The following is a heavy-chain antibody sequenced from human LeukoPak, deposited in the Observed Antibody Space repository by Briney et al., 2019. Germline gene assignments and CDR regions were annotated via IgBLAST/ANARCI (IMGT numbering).Heavy chain of an antibody. J-gene: IGHJ4*02. D-gene: IGHD3-3*01. CDR3: ARDRYYDFWSGSHYFDY. Sequence: SVKVSCKASGGTFSSYAISWVRQDPGQGLEWMGGIIPIFGTANYAQKFQGRVTITADKSTTTAYMELSSLRSVDTAMYYCARDRYYDFWSGSHYFDYWGQGTLVAVSS. V-gene: IGHV1-69*06. CDR2: IIPIFGTA. CDR1: GGTFSSYA.